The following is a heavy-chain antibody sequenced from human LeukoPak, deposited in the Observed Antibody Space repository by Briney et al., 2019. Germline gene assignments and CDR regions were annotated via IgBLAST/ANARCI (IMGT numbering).Heavy chain of an antibody. D-gene: IGHD2-15*01. CDR2: INHSGST. Sequence: SSETLSLTCAVYGGSFSGYYWSWIRQAPGKGLEWIGEINHSGSTNYNSSLKSRVIISADTSKNQFSLKLSSVTAADTAVYYCARVRCSGGRCYYRYYYYMDVWGKGTTVTVSS. CDR1: GGSFSGYY. J-gene: IGHJ6*03. V-gene: IGHV4-34*01. CDR3: ARVRCSGGRCYYRYYYYMDV.